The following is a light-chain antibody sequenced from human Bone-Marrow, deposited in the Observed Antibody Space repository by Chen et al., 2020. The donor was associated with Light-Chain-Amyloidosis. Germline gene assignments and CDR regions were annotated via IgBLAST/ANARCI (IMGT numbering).Light chain of an antibody. V-gene: IGKV3-15*01. CDR3: QQYHNWPPLT. Sequence: IIMTQSPAALSMSPGERATLSCRASQRVTTNLAWYQQKPGQAPRLLIFGASTRATGISVRFSGSGSGTDFTLTISSLKSEDFAVYYCQQYHNWPPLTFGGGTRVEFK. CDR1: QRVTTN. J-gene: IGKJ4*01. CDR2: GAS.